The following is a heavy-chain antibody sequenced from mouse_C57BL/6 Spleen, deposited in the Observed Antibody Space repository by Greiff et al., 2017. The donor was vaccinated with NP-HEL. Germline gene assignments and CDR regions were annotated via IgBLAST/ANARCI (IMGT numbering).Heavy chain of an antibody. CDR2: ISSGGDYI. V-gene: IGHV5-9-1*02. D-gene: IGHD2-3*01. Sequence: EVKLVESGEGLVKPGGSLKLSCAASGFTFSSYAMSWVRQTPEKRLEWVAYISSGGDYIYYADTVKGRFTISRDNARNTMYLQMSSLKSEDTAMYDCTRDRGGWLLSYWYFDVWGTGTTVTVSS. J-gene: IGHJ1*03. CDR1: GFTFSSYA. CDR3: TRDRGGWLLSYWYFDV.